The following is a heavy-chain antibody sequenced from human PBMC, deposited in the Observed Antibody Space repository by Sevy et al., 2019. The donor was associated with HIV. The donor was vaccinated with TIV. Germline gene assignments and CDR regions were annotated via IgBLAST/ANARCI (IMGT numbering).Heavy chain of an antibody. Sequence: GGSLRLSCAASGFTFRTYAFHWVRQAPGKGLEWVAGISSDGNNIFYADSLKGRLTISRDNSKNTVNLQMNSLRFEDTAVYYCARQPSTMMMMTNPFDFWGQGTMVTVSS. D-gene: IGHD3-22*01. CDR2: ISSDGNNI. CDR3: ARQPSTMMMMTNPFDF. J-gene: IGHJ3*01. V-gene: IGHV3-30-3*01. CDR1: GFTFRTYA.